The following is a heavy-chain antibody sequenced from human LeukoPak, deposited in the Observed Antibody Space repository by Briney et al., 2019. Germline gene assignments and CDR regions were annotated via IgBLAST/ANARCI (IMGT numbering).Heavy chain of an antibody. CDR2: ISWNSGSI. Sequence: SGGSLRLSCAASGFTFDDYAMHWVRQAPGKGLEWVSGISWNSGSIGYADSVKGRFTISRDNAKNSLYLQMNSLRAEDTALYYCAKDDGFSYWGQGTLVTVSS. J-gene: IGHJ4*02. CDR3: AKDDGFSY. D-gene: IGHD3-10*01. V-gene: IGHV3-9*01. CDR1: GFTFDDYA.